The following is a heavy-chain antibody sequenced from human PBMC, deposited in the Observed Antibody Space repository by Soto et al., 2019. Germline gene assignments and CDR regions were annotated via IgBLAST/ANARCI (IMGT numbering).Heavy chain of an antibody. CDR3: AKVAGDYCSGGTCSDVFDI. CDR1: GFTFSTYA. CDR2: ISAGGGGT. D-gene: IGHD2-15*01. J-gene: IGHJ3*02. Sequence: EVQLLESGGGMVQPGGSLRLSCSASGFTFSTYAMSWVRQAPGKGLEWVSGISAGGGGTYYAESVKGRFTISRDNSKNAHYLQMNSLRAEDTAVYYCAKVAGDYCSGGTCSDVFDILGQGTMVTVSS. V-gene: IGHV3-23*01.